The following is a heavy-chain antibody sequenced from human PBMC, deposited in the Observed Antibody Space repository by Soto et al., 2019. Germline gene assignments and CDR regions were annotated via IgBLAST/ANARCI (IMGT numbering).Heavy chain of an antibody. Sequence: GASVKVSCKASGYTFTSYYMHWVRQAPGQGLEWMGIINPSGGSTSYAQKFQGRVTMTEDTSTDTAYMELSSLRSEDTAVYYCATDFRVLNARRYCSGGSCWKGPISDYWGQGTLVTVSS. D-gene: IGHD2-15*01. V-gene: IGHV1-46*01. CDR1: GYTFTSYY. CDR3: ATDFRVLNARRYCSGGSCWKGPISDY. J-gene: IGHJ4*02. CDR2: INPSGGST.